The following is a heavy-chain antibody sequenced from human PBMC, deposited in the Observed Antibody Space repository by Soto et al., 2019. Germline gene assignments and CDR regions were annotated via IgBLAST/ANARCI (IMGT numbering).Heavy chain of an antibody. Sequence: GGSLRLSCAASGFTFSSYWMHWVRQAPGKGLVWVSRINSDGSSTSYADSVKGRFTISRDNAKNTLYLQMNSLRAEDTAVYYCARDCRVCGGLSYGMDVWGQGTTVTVSS. D-gene: IGHD3-3*01. CDR2: INSDGSST. CDR3: ARDCRVCGGLSYGMDV. CDR1: GFTFSSYW. J-gene: IGHJ6*02. V-gene: IGHV3-74*01.